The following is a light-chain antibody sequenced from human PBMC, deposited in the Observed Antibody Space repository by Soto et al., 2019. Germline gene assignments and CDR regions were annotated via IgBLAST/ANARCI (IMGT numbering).Light chain of an antibody. CDR3: QQYGNWPWT. Sequence: EIVLTQSPGTLSLSPGERATLSCRASQSVSNNYLAWYQQKPGQAPRLLIYGASSRATGIPDRFSGSGSGTDFTLTISRLEPEDFAVYYCQQYGNWPWTFGQGTKVDIK. J-gene: IGKJ1*01. CDR2: GAS. CDR1: QSVSNNY. V-gene: IGKV3-20*01.